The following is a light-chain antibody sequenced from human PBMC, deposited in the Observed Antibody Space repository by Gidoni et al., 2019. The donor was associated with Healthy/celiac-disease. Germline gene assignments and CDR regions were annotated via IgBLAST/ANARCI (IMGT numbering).Light chain of an antibody. CDR3: YSAADNNLV. V-gene: IGLV3-27*01. CDR1: VLAKKS. Sequence: SYELTQPSSVSVSPGQTARITCSGDVLAKKSARWFQQKPGQAPVLVIYKDSERPSGIPERFSGSSSGTTVTLTIRGAQVEDEADYYCYSAADNNLVFGGGTKLTVL. CDR2: KDS. J-gene: IGLJ3*02.